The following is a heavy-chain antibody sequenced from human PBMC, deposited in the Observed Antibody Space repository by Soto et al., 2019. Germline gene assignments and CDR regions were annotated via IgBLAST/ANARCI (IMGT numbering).Heavy chain of an antibody. J-gene: IGHJ4*02. CDR1: GFTFSDHY. CDR3: AREFAVTTGPGGYYVDY. Sequence: EVQLVESGGGLVQPGGSLRLSCAASGFTFSDHYMDWVRQAPGKGLEWVGRTRNKANSYTTEYAASVKGRFTISRDDSKNSLYLQMNSLKTEDTAVYYCAREFAVTTGPGGYYVDYWGQGTLVTVSS. D-gene: IGHD4-17*01. CDR2: TRNKANSYTT. V-gene: IGHV3-72*01.